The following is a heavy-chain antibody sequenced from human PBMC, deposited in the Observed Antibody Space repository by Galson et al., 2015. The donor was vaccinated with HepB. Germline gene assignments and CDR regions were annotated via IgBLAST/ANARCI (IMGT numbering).Heavy chain of an antibody. V-gene: IGHV7-4-1*02. CDR3: ARDSPLYCSSTSCYNE. CDR1: GYTFTSYA. Sequence: SCKASGYTFTSYAMNWVRQAPGQGLEWMGWINTNTGNPTYAQGFTGRFVFSLDTSVSTAYLQISSLKAEDTAVYYCARDSPLYCSSTSCYNEWGQGTLVTVSS. D-gene: IGHD2-2*02. CDR2: INTNTGNP. J-gene: IGHJ4*02.